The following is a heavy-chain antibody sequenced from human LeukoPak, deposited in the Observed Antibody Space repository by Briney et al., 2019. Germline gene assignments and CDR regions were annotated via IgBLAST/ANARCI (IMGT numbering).Heavy chain of an antibody. V-gene: IGHV3-11*04. D-gene: IGHD2-21*01. CDR2: ISSSGSTI. CDR3: VACPHATQYNWFAS. J-gene: IGHJ5*01. CDR1: GFTFSDYY. Sequence: KPGGSLRLSCAASGFTFSDYYMSWIRQAPGKGLEWVSYISSSGSTIYYADSVKGRFTISRDNAKNSLYLQMNSLRAEDTALYHCVACPHATQYNWFASWGQGTLVTVSS.